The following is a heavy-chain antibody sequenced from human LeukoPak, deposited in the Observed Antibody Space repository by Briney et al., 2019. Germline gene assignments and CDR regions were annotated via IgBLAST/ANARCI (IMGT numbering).Heavy chain of an antibody. Sequence: PGGSLRLSCAASGFDFKSYAVAWVRQAPGKGLEWVLSIGGTGQPTAYADSVKGRFTISRDNSKNTLYLQMNSLRAEDTAVYYCARPPVLSDAFDIWGQGTMVTVSS. V-gene: IGHV3-23*01. CDR1: GFDFKSYA. D-gene: IGHD2-15*01. CDR3: ARPPVLSDAFDI. CDR2: IGGTGQPT. J-gene: IGHJ3*02.